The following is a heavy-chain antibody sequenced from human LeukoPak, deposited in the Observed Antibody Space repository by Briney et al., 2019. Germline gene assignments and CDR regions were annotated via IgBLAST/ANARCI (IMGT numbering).Heavy chain of an antibody. CDR3: ARLDSSGYYIFDY. D-gene: IGHD3-22*01. CDR2: IYYSGST. Sequence: SETVSLTCTVSGGSISSSSYYWAWIRQPPGKGLEWIGSIYYSGSTYYNPSLKSRVTITVDTSKNQFSLKLSSVTAADTAVYYCARLDSSGYYIFDYWGQGSLASVSS. V-gene: IGHV4-39*01. CDR1: GGSISSSSYY. J-gene: IGHJ4*01.